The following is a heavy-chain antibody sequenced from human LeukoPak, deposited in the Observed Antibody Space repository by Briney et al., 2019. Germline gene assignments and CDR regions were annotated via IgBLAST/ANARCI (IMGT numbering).Heavy chain of an antibody. CDR1: GGTFSSYA. CDR2: IIPIFGTA. CDR3: ARHALTGYYNVISYYYYMDV. D-gene: IGHD3-9*01. Sequence: SVKVSCKASGGTFSSYAISWVRQAPGQGLEWMGGIIPIFGTANYAQKLQGRVTMTTDTSTSTAYMELRSLRSDDTAVYYCARHALTGYYNVISYYYYMDVWGKGTTVTVSS. J-gene: IGHJ6*03. V-gene: IGHV1-69*05.